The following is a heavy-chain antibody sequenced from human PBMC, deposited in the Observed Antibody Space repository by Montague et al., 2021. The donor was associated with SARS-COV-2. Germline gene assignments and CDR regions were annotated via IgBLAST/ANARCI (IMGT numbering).Heavy chain of an antibody. Sequence: SLRLSCAASGFTVSSTYMNWVRQVPGKGLEWFSSISSSSVTYSADSLKGRFTISRDNSKNTVYLQMNSLRAEDTAVYFCARESSQFFGSGPLDYWSQESLVTVSS. V-gene: IGHV3-66*01. CDR3: ARESSQFFGSGPLDY. CDR2: ISSSSVT. CDR1: GFTVSSTY. D-gene: IGHD3-10*01. J-gene: IGHJ4*02.